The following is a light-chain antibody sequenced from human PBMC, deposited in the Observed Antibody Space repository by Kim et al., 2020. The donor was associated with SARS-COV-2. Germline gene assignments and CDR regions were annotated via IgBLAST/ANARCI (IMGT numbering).Light chain of an antibody. CDR3: LQYNAYSPWT. V-gene: IGKV1-5*03. CDR1: QSVSAW. J-gene: IGKJ1*01. CDR2: TAS. Sequence: SVGDSVTITCRASQSVSAWLAWYQQQTGKAPNLLINTASSLESGVPSRFSASGSGTEFTLTISSLQPDDFATYYCLQYNAYSPWTFGQGTKVDIK.